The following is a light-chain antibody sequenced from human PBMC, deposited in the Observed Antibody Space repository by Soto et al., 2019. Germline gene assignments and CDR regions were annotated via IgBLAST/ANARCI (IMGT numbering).Light chain of an antibody. Sequence: EVVLTQSPATLSVSPGDRATLSCRASQSVSRNLAWYQQKPGQAPRLLIYGASTRATGVPARFSGSGSATEFTLSSSSLPPEDFAVYYCQQYGDWPPETFGQGTKLEI. V-gene: IGKV3-15*01. J-gene: IGKJ2*01. CDR2: GAS. CDR3: QQYGDWPPET. CDR1: QSVSRN.